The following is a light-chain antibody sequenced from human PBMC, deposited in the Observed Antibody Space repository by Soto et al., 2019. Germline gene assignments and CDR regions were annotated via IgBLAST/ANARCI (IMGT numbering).Light chain of an antibody. CDR3: QQSNSFPFT. V-gene: IGKV1-12*02. CDR2: AAS. Sequence: DIQMTQSPSSVSASVGDRVTITCRASQIINKGLAWYQQKPGKAPTLLIYAASTLQSGVPSRFSGSGYGSDLTFTISSLQPEDFATYYCQQSNSFPFTFGPGTKVDIK. J-gene: IGKJ3*01. CDR1: QIINKG.